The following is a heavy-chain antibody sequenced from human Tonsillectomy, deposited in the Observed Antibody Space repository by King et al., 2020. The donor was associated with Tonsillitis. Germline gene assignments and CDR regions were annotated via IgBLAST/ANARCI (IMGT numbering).Heavy chain of an antibody. D-gene: IGHD6-6*01. J-gene: IGHJ5*02. Sequence: QLVQSGGGLVQPGRSLRLSCAASGFSFDDYAMHWVRQAPGKGLEWVAGISWNSGGIGYADSVKGRFTISRDNAKNSLYLRMNSLRREDTALYYCVKDIFCPHLPSRPGWFDPWGQGTLVTVSS. CDR2: ISWNSGGI. V-gene: IGHV3-9*01. CDR1: GFSFDDYA. CDR3: VKDIFCPHLPSRPGWFDP.